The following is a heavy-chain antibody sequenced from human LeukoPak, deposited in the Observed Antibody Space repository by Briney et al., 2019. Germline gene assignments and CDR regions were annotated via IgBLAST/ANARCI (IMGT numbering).Heavy chain of an antibody. Sequence: GGSLRLSCAASGFTFSNYWMHWVRQAPGKGLVWVSRINSDGINTSYADSVKGRFTISRDNAKNTLNLQMNSLRAEDAAVYYCARDLGQYYDTSDNWFDPWGQGTLVTVSS. D-gene: IGHD3-22*01. CDR1: GFTFSNYW. J-gene: IGHJ5*02. V-gene: IGHV3-74*01. CDR3: ARDLGQYYDTSDNWFDP. CDR2: INSDGINT.